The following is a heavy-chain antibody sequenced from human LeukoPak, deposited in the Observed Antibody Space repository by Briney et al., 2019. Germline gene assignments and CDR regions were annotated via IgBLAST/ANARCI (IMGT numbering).Heavy chain of an antibody. CDR1: GFTFSSYG. CDR2: VSTDGTIK. V-gene: IGHV3-30*18. CDR3: VQEFNHEQWFFDI. Sequence: GGSLRLSCAASGFTFSSYGMHWVRQAPGKGLEWVAVVSTDGTIKYYADSMKGRFTVSRDNSKNTVDLQMNSLRVEDTALYFCVQEFNHEQWFFDIWGRGTLVTVSS. D-gene: IGHD3-22*01. J-gene: IGHJ2*01.